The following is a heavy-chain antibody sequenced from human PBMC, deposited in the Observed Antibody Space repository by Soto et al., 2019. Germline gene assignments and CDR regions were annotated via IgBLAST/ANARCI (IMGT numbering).Heavy chain of an antibody. J-gene: IGHJ5*02. D-gene: IGHD3-10*01. CDR1: GFTFTSAA. V-gene: IGHV1-58*01. CDR2: IVVGSGNT. Sequence: ASVKVSCKASGFTFTSAAVQGVRQARGQRLEWIGWIVVGSGNTNYAQKFQERVTITRDMSTSTAYMELSSLRSEDTAVYYCAAGSIRRSGSLDWFDPWGQGTLVTVSS. CDR3: AAGSIRRSGSLDWFDP.